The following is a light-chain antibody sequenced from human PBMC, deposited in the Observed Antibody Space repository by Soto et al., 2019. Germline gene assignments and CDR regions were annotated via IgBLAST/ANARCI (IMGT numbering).Light chain of an antibody. CDR1: QSVSSN. J-gene: IGKJ4*01. V-gene: IGKV3-15*01. CDR2: VAS. CDR3: QQYNVWPLT. Sequence: EIVMTQSPATLSVSPGERATLSCRASQSVSSNLAWYQQKPGQTPKLLIYVASTRATGIPARFSGSGSGTEFTLTISSLQSEDFAVCCCQQYNVWPLTFGGGTKVEFK.